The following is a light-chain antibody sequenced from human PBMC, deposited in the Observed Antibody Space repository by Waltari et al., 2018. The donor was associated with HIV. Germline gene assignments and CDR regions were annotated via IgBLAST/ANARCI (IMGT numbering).Light chain of an antibody. CDR3: YSTDSSGNHRV. CDR1: ALRKKY. Sequence: YELTQPPPASVSPGHMARITRHGDALRKKYTSWYQQKSGHAPVLVIFVATKRPSGSPERFSGSSSGTMATLTISGAQVGDEADYYCYSTDSSGNHRVFGGGTKLTVL. J-gene: IGLJ3*02. V-gene: IGLV3-10*01. CDR2: VAT.